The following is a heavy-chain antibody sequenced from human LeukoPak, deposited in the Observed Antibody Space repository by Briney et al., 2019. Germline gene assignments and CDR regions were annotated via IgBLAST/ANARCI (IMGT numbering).Heavy chain of an antibody. D-gene: IGHD3-22*01. Sequence: SETLSLTCTVSGGSIRTSSYYWSWIRQPPGKGLEWIGYIYYSGSTNYNPSLKSRVTISVDTSKNQFSLKLSSVTAADTAVYYCARLGADSSGYSDYWGQGTLVTVSS. CDR1: GGSIRTSSYY. CDR2: IYYSGST. CDR3: ARLGADSSGYSDY. J-gene: IGHJ4*02. V-gene: IGHV4-61*01.